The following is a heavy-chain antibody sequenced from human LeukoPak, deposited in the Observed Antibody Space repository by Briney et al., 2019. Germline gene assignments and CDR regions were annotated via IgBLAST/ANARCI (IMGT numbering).Heavy chain of an antibody. V-gene: IGHV1-46*01. CDR1: GYTFTSYY. CDR2: INPSGGST. Sequence: ASVKVSCKASGYTFTSYYMHWVRQAPGQGLEWMGIINPSGGSTSYAQKSQGRVTMTRDTSTSTVYMELSSLRSEDTAVYYCARDRAGSPNYYYYGMDVWGQGTTVTVSS. J-gene: IGHJ6*02. D-gene: IGHD2-15*01. CDR3: ARDRAGSPNYYYYGMDV.